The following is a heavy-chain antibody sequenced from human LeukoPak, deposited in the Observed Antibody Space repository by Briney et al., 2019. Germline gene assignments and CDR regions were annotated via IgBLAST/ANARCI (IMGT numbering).Heavy chain of an antibody. D-gene: IGHD2-2*01. V-gene: IGHV4-59*01. CDR3: ASGGYCGSTSCYPTWFDP. J-gene: IGHJ5*02. Sequence: SETLSLTCTVSGGSITSYYWSWIRQSPGKGLEWIGYISYTGSTNYNPSLQSRVTMSIDTSKNQFSLKLSSVTAADTAVYYCASGGYCGSTSCYPTWFDPWGQGTLVTVSS. CDR2: ISYTGST. CDR1: GGSITSYY.